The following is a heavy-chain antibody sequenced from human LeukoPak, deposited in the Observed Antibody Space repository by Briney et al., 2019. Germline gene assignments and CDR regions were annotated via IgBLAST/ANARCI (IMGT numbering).Heavy chain of an antibody. J-gene: IGHJ4*02. D-gene: IGHD3-3*01. Sequence: GGSLRLSCEASGFIFSESAVHWVRQAPGKGLEWVAVMSSDGANIYYAASVTGRFTISRENGADTLYLQMKSLTADDTALYYCARATDRSYDDFWSGYFSSFDYWGQGTLVTVSS. V-gene: IGHV3-30-3*01. CDR2: MSSDGANI. CDR1: GFIFSESA. CDR3: ARATDRSYDDFWSGYFSSFDY.